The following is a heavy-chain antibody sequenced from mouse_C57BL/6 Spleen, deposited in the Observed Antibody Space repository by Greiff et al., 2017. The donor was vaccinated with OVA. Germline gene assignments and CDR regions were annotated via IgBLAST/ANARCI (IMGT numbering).Heavy chain of an antibody. J-gene: IGHJ2*01. V-gene: IGHV5-4*01. CDR2: ISDGGSYT. CDR1: GFTFSSYA. Sequence: EVKLMESGGGLVKPGGSLKLSCAASGFTFSSYAMSWVSQTPEKRLEWVATISDGGSYTYYPDNVKGRFTISRDNAKSKLYLQMSNLKSEDTDMYYGAKEESSLDYWGQGTTLTVSS. D-gene: IGHD1-1*01. CDR3: AKEESSLDY.